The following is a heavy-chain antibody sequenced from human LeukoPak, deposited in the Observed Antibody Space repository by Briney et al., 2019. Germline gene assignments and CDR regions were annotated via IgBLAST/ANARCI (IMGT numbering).Heavy chain of an antibody. CDR3: TREYYYGSGSYYNGY. V-gene: IGHV3-7*04. J-gene: IGHJ4*02. CDR2: IKQDGSEK. D-gene: IGHD3-10*01. Sequence: GGSLRLSCAASGXTFRSYWMTWVRQAPGKGLEWVANIKQDGSEKYYVDSVKGRFTISRDNARNSLYLQMNSLRAEDTAVYYCTREYYYGSGSYYNGYWGQGTLVTVSS. CDR1: GXTFRSYW.